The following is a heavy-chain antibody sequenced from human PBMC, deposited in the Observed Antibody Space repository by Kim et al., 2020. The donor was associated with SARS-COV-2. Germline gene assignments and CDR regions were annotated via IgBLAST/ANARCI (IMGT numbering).Heavy chain of an antibody. V-gene: IGHV3-9*01. Sequence: GGSLRLSCAASGFTFDDYAMHWVRQAPGKGLEWVSGISWNSGSIGYADSVKGRFTISRDNAKNSLYLQMNSLRAEDTALYYCAKDITRLAVAGEYYYYYYMDVWGKGTTVTVSS. J-gene: IGHJ6*03. CDR2: ISWNSGSI. CDR3: AKDITRLAVAGEYYYYYYMDV. D-gene: IGHD6-19*01. CDR1: GFTFDDYA.